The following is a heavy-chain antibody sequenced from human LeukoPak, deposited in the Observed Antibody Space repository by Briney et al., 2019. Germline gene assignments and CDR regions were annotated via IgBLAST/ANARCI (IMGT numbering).Heavy chain of an antibody. J-gene: IGHJ3*02. V-gene: IGHV3-30*02. Sequence: GGSLRLSCAASGFTFSSYGMHWVRQAPGKGLEWVAFIRYDGSNKYYAGSVKGRFTISRDNSENTLYLRMNNLRAEDTAVVYCARTYYDYWSGPYASDIWGQGTMVTVSS. D-gene: IGHD3-3*01. CDR1: GFTFSSYG. CDR2: IRYDGSNK. CDR3: ARTYYDYWSGPYASDI.